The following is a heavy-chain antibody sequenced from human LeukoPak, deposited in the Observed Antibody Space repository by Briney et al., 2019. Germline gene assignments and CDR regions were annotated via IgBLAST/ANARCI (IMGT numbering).Heavy chain of an antibody. V-gene: IGHV1-2*02. J-gene: IGHJ4*02. CDR2: INPNNGDT. Sequence: ASVKVSCKASGYSFTGYQMHWVRQAPGQGLEWMGWINPNNGDTNYAQKFQGRVAMTRDTSISTAYMELSSLRSDDTAVYYCARIIAVAGTRSKYYFDYWGQGTLVTVSS. D-gene: IGHD6-19*01. CDR1: GYSFTGYQ. CDR3: ARIIAVAGTRSKYYFDY.